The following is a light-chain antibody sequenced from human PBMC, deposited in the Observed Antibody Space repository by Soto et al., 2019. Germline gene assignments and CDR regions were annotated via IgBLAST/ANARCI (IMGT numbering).Light chain of an antibody. V-gene: IGLV2-14*01. CDR1: SSDVGGYNY. J-gene: IGLJ2*01. CDR3: SSYTSSSKPVV. CDR2: DVI. Sequence: QSALTQPASVSGSPGQSITISCTGTSSDVGGYNYVSWYQQHPGKAPKLMIYDVINRPSGVSNRFSGYKSGNTASLTISGLPAEDVADYYCSSYTSSSKPVVFGGGTKLTVL.